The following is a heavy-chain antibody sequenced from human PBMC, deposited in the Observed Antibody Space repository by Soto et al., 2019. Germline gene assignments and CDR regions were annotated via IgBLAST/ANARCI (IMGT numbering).Heavy chain of an antibody. Sequence: GKGLEWIGYIYYSGSTNYNPSLKSRVTISVDTSKNQFSLKLSSVTAADTAVYYWARHLYGDPDFDYSGQGTLV. J-gene: IGHJ4*02. CDR2: IYYSGST. D-gene: IGHD4-17*01. V-gene: IGHV4-59*08. CDR3: ARHLYGDPDFDY.